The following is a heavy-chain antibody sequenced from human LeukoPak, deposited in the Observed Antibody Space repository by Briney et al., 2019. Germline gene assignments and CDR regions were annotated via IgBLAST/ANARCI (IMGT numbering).Heavy chain of an antibody. V-gene: IGHV3-23*01. D-gene: IGHD2-8*01. Sequence: HPGGSLILSCAASGFTFSSYAMSWVRQAPGKGLEWISAISSNGASTYYADSVKGRFTISRDNSENTLYLQMNSLKVEDSAVYYCAKGGMYYYDSWGQGTLVTVSS. CDR1: GFTFSSYA. CDR2: ISSNGAST. CDR3: AKGGMYYYDS. J-gene: IGHJ4*02.